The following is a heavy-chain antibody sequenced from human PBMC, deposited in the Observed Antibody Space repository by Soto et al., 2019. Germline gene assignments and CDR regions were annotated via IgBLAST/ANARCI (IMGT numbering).Heavy chain of an antibody. CDR2: IYYSGST. D-gene: IGHD3-10*01. V-gene: IGHV4-31*03. CDR1: GGSISSGGYY. CDR3: ASAHAKDYYGSGRRFDY. J-gene: IGHJ4*02. Sequence: QVQLQESGPGLVKPSQTLSLTCTVSGGSISSGGYYWSWIRQHPGKGLEWIGYIYYSGSTYYNPSRKSRVTISVDTSKNHFSLKLSSVTAADTAVYYCASAHAKDYYGSGRRFDYWGQGTLVTVSS.